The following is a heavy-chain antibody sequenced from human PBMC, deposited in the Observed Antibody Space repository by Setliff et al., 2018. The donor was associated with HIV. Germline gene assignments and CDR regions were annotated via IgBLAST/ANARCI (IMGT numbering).Heavy chain of an antibody. Sequence: PGGSLRLSCAASGFTFSSYWMHWVRQAPGKGLVWVSRINSDGSSTSYADSVKGRFTISRDNAKNTLYLQMNSLRAEDTAVYYCTRESIAIAVADNNFDYWGQGTLATVSS. J-gene: IGHJ4*02. D-gene: IGHD6-19*01. CDR2: INSDGSST. V-gene: IGHV3-74*01. CDR1: GFTFSSYW. CDR3: TRESIAIAVADNNFDY.